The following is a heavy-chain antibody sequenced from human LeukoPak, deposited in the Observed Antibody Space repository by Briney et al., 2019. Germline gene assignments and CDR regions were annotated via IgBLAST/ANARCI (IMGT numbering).Heavy chain of an antibody. J-gene: IGHJ4*02. D-gene: IGHD4-11*01. CDR2: IRPDGSEQ. V-gene: IGHV3-7*01. CDR1: GFTFTNFW. Sequence: PGGSLRLSCAASGFTFTNFWMNWIRRARGRGLEWVANIRPDGSEQFYVDSVKGRFTISRDDAKSSGYLQMNSLRADDTAVYYCAGRDSARNPWAYWGQGTLVTVST. CDR3: AGRDSARNPWAY.